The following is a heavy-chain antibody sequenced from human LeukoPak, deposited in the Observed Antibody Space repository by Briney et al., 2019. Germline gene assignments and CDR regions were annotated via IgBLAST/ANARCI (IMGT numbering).Heavy chain of an antibody. V-gene: IGHV3-23*01. CDR3: ARVVWGQLTYFFDY. CDR1: GFTFSSYA. Sequence: GGSLRLSCAASGFTFSSYAMSWVRQAPGKGLEWVSAISGSGGSTYYADSVKGRFTISRDNARNSLYLQMDSLRAEDTAVYYCARVVWGQLTYFFDYWGQGTLVTVSS. CDR2: ISGSGGST. J-gene: IGHJ4*02. D-gene: IGHD3-16*01.